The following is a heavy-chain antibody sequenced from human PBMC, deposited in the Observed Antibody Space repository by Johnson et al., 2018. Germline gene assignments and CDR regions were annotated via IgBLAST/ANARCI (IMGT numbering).Heavy chain of an antibody. V-gene: IGHV5-51*01. CDR2: IFPDDSDT. J-gene: IGHJ3*02. Sequence: VQLVQSGAEVKKPGESLKISCKASRYGFTDYWIVWVRQMPGKGLEWMGIIFPDDSDTRYRPSFQVQVTLSVDKSISTAHLQGSSLKPPDTAMYYCAKSLHYGSGSPDGFDIWGQGTMVTVSS. CDR3: AKSLHYGSGSPDGFDI. CDR1: RYGFTDYW. D-gene: IGHD3-10*01.